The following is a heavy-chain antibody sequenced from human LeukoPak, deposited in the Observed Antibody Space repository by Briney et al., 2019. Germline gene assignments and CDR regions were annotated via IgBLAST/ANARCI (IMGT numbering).Heavy chain of an antibody. CDR1: GGSFSGYY. V-gene: IGHV4-34*01. D-gene: IGHD3-16*02. CDR2: INHSGST. Sequence: TSETLSLTCAVYGGSFSGYYWSWIRQPPGKGLEWIGEINHSGSTNYNPSLKSRVTISVDTSKNQFSLKLSSVTAADTAVYYCAHLSANWGQGTLVTVSS. CDR3: AHLSAN. J-gene: IGHJ4*02.